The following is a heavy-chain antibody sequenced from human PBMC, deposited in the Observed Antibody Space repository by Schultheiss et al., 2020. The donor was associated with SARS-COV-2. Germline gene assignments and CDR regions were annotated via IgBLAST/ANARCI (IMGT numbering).Heavy chain of an antibody. Sequence: ASVKVSCKASGYTFTGYYMHWVRQAPGQGLEWMGWINPNSGGTNYAQKFQGRVTMTRDTSISTAYMELSRLRSDDTAVYYCERSAGITGTTEFDPWGQGTLVTVSS. CDR3: ERSAGITGTTEFDP. J-gene: IGHJ5*02. V-gene: IGHV1-2*02. D-gene: IGHD1-7*01. CDR1: GYTFTGYY. CDR2: INPNSGGT.